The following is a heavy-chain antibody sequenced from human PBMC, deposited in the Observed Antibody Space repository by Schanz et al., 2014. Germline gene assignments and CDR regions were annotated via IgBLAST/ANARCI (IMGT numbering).Heavy chain of an antibody. CDR3: GEYGSGSYTDT. CDR2: LIPLLNIT. Sequence: QVQLVQSGAEVKKPGASVKVSCKASGYTFPSYGISWVRQAPGQGLELMGRLIPLLNITVYTQKFQGRVTLTADKSTATAYMELSSLRSDDTAVYYCGEYGSGSYTDTWGQGTLVTVSP. D-gene: IGHD3-10*01. J-gene: IGHJ5*02. V-gene: IGHV1-69*04. CDR1: GYTFPSYG.